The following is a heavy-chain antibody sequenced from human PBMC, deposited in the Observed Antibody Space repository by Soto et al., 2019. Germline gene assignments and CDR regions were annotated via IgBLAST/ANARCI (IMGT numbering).Heavy chain of an antibody. CDR1: GFTVINND. CDR2: IYSGGAT. Sequence: EVQLVESGGGLVQPGGSLRLSCAASGFTVINNDMRWVRQAPGKGLEWVALIYSGGATYYSDSVKGRFTISRDNSKNTLYLQMNTLRAEDTAVYYCARDGTDNWVGGQGILVTVSS. V-gene: IGHV3-66*01. J-gene: IGHJ4*02. D-gene: IGHD1-1*01. CDR3: ARDGTDNWV.